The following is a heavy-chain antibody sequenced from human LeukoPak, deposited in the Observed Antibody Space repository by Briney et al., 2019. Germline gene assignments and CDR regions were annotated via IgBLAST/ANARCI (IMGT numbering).Heavy chain of an antibody. V-gene: IGHV3-53*01. CDR3: ARGGYSSPWATLHY. Sequence: PGGSLRLSCAASGFTVSSNYMSWVRQAPGKGLEWVSVVYIGGTTYYADSVKGRFTISRDNSKDTVYLQMNSLRADDTAVYYCARGGYSSPWATLHYWGQGTLVTVPS. J-gene: IGHJ4*02. CDR1: GFTVSSNY. CDR2: VYIGGTT. D-gene: IGHD6-19*01.